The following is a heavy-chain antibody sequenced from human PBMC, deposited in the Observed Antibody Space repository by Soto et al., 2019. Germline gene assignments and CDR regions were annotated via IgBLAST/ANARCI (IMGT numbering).Heavy chain of an antibody. CDR3: ARDDEYSGNGMDV. CDR1: GFTFSNYG. V-gene: IGHV3-33*01. J-gene: IGHJ6*02. D-gene: IGHD3-10*01. CDR2: ILTDGSNR. Sequence: QVQLVESGGGVVQPGRSLRLSCAASGFTFSNYGMHWVHQAPGKGLEWVAVILTDGSNRYHADSVKDRFTISRDNSKNTLYLQMNSLRAEDTAVYYCARDDEYSGNGMDVWGQGTTVTVS.